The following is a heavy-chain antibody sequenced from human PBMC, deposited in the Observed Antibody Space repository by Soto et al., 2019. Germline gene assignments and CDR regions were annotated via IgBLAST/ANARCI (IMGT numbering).Heavy chain of an antibody. D-gene: IGHD3-3*01. Sequence: ASVKVSCKASGYTFTGYYLHWVRQAPGQGLEWMGWINTNSGGTNYAQKFQGRFTMTRDTSISTAYMELSRLRSDDAAVDYCARDQARDDFWVRDFYYYYGMDVWGQGTTVTVSS. V-gene: IGHV1-2*02. J-gene: IGHJ6*02. CDR3: ARDQARDDFWVRDFYYYYGMDV. CDR1: GYTFTGYY. CDR2: INTNSGGT.